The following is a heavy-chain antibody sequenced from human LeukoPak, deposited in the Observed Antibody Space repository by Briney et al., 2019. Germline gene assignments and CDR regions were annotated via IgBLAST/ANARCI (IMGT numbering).Heavy chain of an antibody. D-gene: IGHD1-14*01. J-gene: IGHJ4*02. CDR2: ISYDGSNK. CDR1: GFTFSSYA. Sequence: GGSLRLSCAASGFTFSSYAMHWVRQAPGKGLEWVAVISYDGSNKYYADSVKGRFTISRDNSKNTLYLQMNSLRAEDTAVYYCARDRRKGVIDYWGQGTLVTVSS. V-gene: IGHV3-30*04. CDR3: ARDRRKGVIDY.